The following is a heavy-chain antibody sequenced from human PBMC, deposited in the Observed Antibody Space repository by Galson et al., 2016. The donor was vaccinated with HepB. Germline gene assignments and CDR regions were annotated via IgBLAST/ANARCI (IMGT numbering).Heavy chain of an antibody. V-gene: IGHV1-24*01. CDR3: ARGYQSWSGGYGLDV. J-gene: IGHJ6*02. D-gene: IGHD3-3*01. CDR2: FDYEDGET. Sequence: SVKVSCKVSGYTLTKLSIHWVRQAPGKGLEWMGGFDYEDGETIYAQKFQGRVTMTEDTSTDTAYMKLSSLRSVDTAVYYCARGYQSWSGGYGLDVWGQGTTVTVSS. CDR1: GYTLTKLS.